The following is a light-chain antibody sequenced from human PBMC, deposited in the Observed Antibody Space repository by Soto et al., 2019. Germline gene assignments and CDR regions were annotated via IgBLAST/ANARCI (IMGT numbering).Light chain of an antibody. CDR2: DVS. J-gene: IGLJ1*01. CDR1: SSDVGGYNY. CDR3: CSYAGSYTPV. Sequence: QSALAQPRSVSGSPGQSVTISCTGTSSDVGGYNYVSWYQQHPGKAPKLMIYDVSKRPSGVPDRFSGSKSGNTASLTISGLKAEDEADYYCCSYAGSYTPVFGTGPRSPX. V-gene: IGLV2-11*01.